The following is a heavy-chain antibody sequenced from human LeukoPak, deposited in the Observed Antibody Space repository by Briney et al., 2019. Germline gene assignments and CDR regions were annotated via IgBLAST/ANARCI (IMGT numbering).Heavy chain of an antibody. CDR2: IYTSGST. Sequence: SETLSLTCTVSGGSISSYYWSWIRQPAGKGLEWIGRIYTSGSTNYNPSLKSRVTMSVDTSKNQFSLKLSSVTAADTAVYYCARHLRYYDSSYYYYGMDVWGQGTTVTVSS. J-gene: IGHJ6*02. CDR3: ARHLRYYDSSYYYYGMDV. V-gene: IGHV4-4*07. D-gene: IGHD3-22*01. CDR1: GGSISSYY.